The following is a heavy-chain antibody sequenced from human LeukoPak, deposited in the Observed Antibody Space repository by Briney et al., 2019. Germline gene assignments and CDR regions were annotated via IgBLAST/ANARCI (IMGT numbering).Heavy chain of an antibody. CDR3: AKIFNGRRGESLGYCSSTSRFFDY. V-gene: IGHV3-23*01. D-gene: IGHD2-2*01. CDR1: GFTFSSYA. Sequence: GGSLRLSCAASGFTFSSYAMSWVRQAPGKGLEWVSAISGSGGSTYYADSVKGRFTISRDNSKNTLYLQMNSLRAEDTAVYYCAKIFNGRRGESLGYCSSTSRFFDYWGQGTLVTVSS. CDR2: ISGSGGST. J-gene: IGHJ4*02.